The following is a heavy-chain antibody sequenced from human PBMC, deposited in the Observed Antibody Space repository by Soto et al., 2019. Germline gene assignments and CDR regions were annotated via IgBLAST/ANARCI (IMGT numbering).Heavy chain of an antibody. D-gene: IGHD1-1*01. CDR3: ARLVPTTIHDA. V-gene: IGHV4-30-4*01. J-gene: IGHJ5*02. CDR2: IYYSGTT. Sequence: SETLSLTCTVSGGSISSADYYWSWIRQPPGKGLEWIGYIYYSGTTYYNPSLKSRVSISDDTSKNQFSLQLSSVTAADTAVYFCARLVPTTIHDAWGQGVLVTVSS. CDR1: GGSISSADYY.